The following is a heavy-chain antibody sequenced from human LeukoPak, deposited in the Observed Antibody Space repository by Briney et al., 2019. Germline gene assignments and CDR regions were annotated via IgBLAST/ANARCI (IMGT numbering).Heavy chain of an antibody. CDR3: AKDSRQAQWLALDC. D-gene: IGHD6-19*01. CDR2: ISSNTDSYI. Sequence: GGSLRLSCAASDFTFSTYNMHWVRQAPGKGLEWVSTISSNTDSYIYYANSVRGRFTISRDNSKNSLYLQMNSLRAEDTALYYCAKDSRQAQWLALDCWGQGTLVIVSS. CDR1: DFTFSTYN. V-gene: IGHV3-21*04. J-gene: IGHJ4*02.